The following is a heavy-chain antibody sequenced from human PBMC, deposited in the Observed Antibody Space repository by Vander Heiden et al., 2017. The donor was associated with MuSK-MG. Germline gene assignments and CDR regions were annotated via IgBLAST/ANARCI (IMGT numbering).Heavy chain of an antibody. CDR3: AIVATSEWKYYFDY. CDR1: GGTFSSSA. V-gene: IGHV1-69*12. D-gene: IGHD5-12*01. J-gene: IGHJ4*01. Sequence: QVQLVQSWAEVKKPGSSVKVSCKASGGTFSSSAISWVRQAPGQGLEWMGGIIPIFGTENYAQKVQGRVTITADESTSTAYMELRRMRSEATAVYYFAIVATSEWKYYFDYWGHGTMVTVYS. CDR2: IIPIFGTE.